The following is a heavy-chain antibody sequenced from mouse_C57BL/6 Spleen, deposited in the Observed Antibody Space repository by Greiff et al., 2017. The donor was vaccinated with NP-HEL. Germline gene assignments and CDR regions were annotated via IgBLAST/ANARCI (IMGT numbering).Heavy chain of an antibody. J-gene: IGHJ2*01. CDR3: AKNYYGGSFDY. Sequence: QVQLQQSGPELVKPGASVKLSCKASGYAFSSSWMNWVKQRPGKGLEWIGRIYPGDGDTNYNGKFKGKATLTADKSSSTAYMQLSSLTSEDSAVYFCAKNYYGGSFDYWGQGTTLTVSS. CDR2: IYPGDGDT. D-gene: IGHD1-1*01. CDR1: GYAFSSSW. V-gene: IGHV1-82*01.